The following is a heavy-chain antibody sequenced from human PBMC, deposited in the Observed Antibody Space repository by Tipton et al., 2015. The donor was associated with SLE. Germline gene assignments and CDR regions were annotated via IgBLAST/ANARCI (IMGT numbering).Heavy chain of an antibody. CDR1: GGSFSDYY. CDR2: INHRGST. D-gene: IGHD6-19*01. CDR3: ARVIGGSGGSGWYHPDF. V-gene: IGHV4-34*10. Sequence: TLSLTCAVYGGSFSDYYWTWIRQPPGKGLEWIGEINHRGSTNYNPSLKSRLTMSVDTSKNQFSLKLTSVTATETAVYYCARVIGGSGGSGWYHPDFWGQGTLVTVSS. J-gene: IGHJ4*02.